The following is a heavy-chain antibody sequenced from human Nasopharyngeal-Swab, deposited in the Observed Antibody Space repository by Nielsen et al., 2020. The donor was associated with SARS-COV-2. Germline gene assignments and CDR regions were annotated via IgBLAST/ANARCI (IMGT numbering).Heavy chain of an antibody. D-gene: IGHD6-13*01. CDR1: GFTFSSYS. CDR2: ISSSSSYI. CDR3: AMAAAASDAFDI. V-gene: IGHV3-21*01. J-gene: IGHJ3*02. Sequence: GGSLRLSCAASGFTFSSYSMNWVRQAPGKGLEWVSSISSSSSYIYYADSVKGRFTISRDNVKNSLYLQMNSLRAEDTSVYYCAMAAAASDAFDIWGQGTMVTVSA.